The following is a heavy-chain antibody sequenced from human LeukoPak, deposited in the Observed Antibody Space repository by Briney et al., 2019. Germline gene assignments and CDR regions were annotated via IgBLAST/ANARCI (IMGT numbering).Heavy chain of an antibody. CDR1: GYTFIGYY. D-gene: IGHD3-9*01. Sequence: GDSVTVSCKASGYTFIGYYMYWVRQAPGHGLEWMGWIDPNTGGTNYGQEFQGKVTMTRDTSISTAYMELSRLRSDDTAVYYCARDYDILTKDYWGQETLVTVSS. CDR2: IDPNTGGT. CDR3: ARDYDILTKDY. J-gene: IGHJ4*02. V-gene: IGHV1-2*02.